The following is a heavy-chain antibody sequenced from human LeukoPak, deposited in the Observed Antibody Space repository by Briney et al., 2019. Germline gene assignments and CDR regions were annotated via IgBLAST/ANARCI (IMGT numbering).Heavy chain of an antibody. J-gene: IGHJ5*01. V-gene: IGHV4-31*03. CDR2: LHYSGNF. CDR1: GGSVSRGDSY. CDR3: AREERLRGTDWFPF. D-gene: IGHD4-17*01. Sequence: SETLSLTCTVSGGSVSRGDSYWNWIRQHPGKGLEWIGYLHYSGNFAYNPSLKSRVTISVDTSNNQFSMRLASVTAADTAVYYCAREERLRGTDWFPFWGQGTLVIVSS.